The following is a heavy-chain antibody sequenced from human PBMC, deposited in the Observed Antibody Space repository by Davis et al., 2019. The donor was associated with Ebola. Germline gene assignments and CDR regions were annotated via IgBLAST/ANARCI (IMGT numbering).Heavy chain of an antibody. CDR3: ARDTRPCGGDCYDDTFDM. D-gene: IGHD2-21*01. CDR2: IHHSGSA. CDR1: GVSITTYF. Sequence: PSETLSLTCTVSGVSITTYFWSWIRQPPGKGLEWVGYIHHSGSANSNPSLKSRVTFSIVTSKSQVSLKLTSVTAADTAVYYCARDTRPCGGDCYDDTFDMWGQGTMVIVSS. J-gene: IGHJ3*02. V-gene: IGHV4-59*12.